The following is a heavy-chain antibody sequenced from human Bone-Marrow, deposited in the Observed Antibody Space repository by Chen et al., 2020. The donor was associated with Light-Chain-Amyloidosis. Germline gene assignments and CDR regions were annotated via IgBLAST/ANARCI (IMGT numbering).Heavy chain of an antibody. Sequence: QVQLVEAGGGVVRPGRSLRLSCAASGFIFSKYAIHWVRQAPGKGLEWVAVISSDGNNKYYAVSVGGRFTISRVNSKITVSLQMNSLTTEDTADYYCVKEGVVVRVVIWSHFDYWGQGTQVTVSS. CDR3: VKEGVVVRVVIWSHFDY. V-gene: IGHV3-30*04. CDR2: ISSDGNNK. CDR1: GFIFSKYA. D-gene: IGHD3-10*01. J-gene: IGHJ4*02.